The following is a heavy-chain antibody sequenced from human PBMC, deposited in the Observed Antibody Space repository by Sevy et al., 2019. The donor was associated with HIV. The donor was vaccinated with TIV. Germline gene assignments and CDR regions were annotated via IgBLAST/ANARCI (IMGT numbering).Heavy chain of an antibody. CDR2: ISSRRSYT. Sequence: GGSLRLSCAASGFTFSDYYMTWIRQAPGKGLEWISYISSRRSYTNYADSVKGRFTISRDNAKNSLYLQMNSLRAEDAAVYYCAGCRVVAAEYYFDYWGRGTLVTVSS. V-gene: IGHV3-11*06. J-gene: IGHJ4*02. D-gene: IGHD1-26*01. CDR3: AGCRVVAAEYYFDY. CDR1: GFTFSDYY.